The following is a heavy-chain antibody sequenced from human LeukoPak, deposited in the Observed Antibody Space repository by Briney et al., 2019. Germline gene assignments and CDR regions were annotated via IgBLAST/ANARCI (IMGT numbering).Heavy chain of an antibody. CDR1: GGSISSYY. CDR2: IYYSGST. D-gene: IGHD3-10*01. CDR3: ARAGIGGSGSYYWEYYFDY. V-gene: IGHV4-59*01. Sequence: PSETLSLTCTVSGGSISSYYWSWIRQPPGKGLEWIGYIYYSGSTNYNPSLKSRVTISVDTSKNQFSLKLSSVTAADTAVYYRARAGIGGSGSYYWEYYFDYWGQGTLVTVSS. J-gene: IGHJ4*02.